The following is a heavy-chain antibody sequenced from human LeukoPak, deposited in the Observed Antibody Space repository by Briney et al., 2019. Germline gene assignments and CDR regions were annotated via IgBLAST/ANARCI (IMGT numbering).Heavy chain of an antibody. D-gene: IGHD6-13*01. J-gene: IGHJ6*02. CDR1: GGSFSGYY. CDR3: ARDRDSSRWGKVDYYYGMDV. Sequence: SETLSLTCAVYGGSFSGYYWSWIRQPPGKGLEWIGEINHSGSTNYNPSLKSRVTISVDTSKNQFSLKLSSVTAADTAVYYCARDRDSSRWGKVDYYYGMDVWGQGTTVTVSS. CDR2: INHSGST. V-gene: IGHV4-34*01.